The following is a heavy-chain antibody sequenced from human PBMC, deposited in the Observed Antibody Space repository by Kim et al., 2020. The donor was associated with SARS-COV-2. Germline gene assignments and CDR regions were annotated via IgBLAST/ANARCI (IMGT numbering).Heavy chain of an antibody. Sequence: YADSVKSRFTISRHNSKYTLYLQMNSLRADDTAVYYCARVVRHWADAFDIWGQGTMVTVSS. V-gene: IGHV3-53*01. CDR3: ARVVRHWADAFDI. J-gene: IGHJ3*02. D-gene: IGHD7-27*01.